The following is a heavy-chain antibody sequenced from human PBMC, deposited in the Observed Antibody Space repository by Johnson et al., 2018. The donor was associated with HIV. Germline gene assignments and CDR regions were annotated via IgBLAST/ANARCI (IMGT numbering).Heavy chain of an antibody. CDR1: GFTFSSYS. Sequence: VQLVESGGGVVQPARSLRLSCAASGFTFSSYSMHWVRQAPGKGLEWVAGISNDGRNKYYADSVKGRFTISRDNSKNTIYLQMNSLRAEDTAIYYCVKGMDSSSWYAVDIWGQGTMVTVSS. D-gene: IGHD6-13*01. CDR3: VKGMDSSSWYAVDI. V-gene: IGHV3-30*14. CDR2: ISNDGRNK. J-gene: IGHJ3*02.